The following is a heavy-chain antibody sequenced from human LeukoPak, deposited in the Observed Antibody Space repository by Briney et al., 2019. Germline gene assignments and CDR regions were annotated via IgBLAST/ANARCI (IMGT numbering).Heavy chain of an antibody. CDR1: GYTFTRFY. J-gene: IGHJ4*02. Sequence: ASVKVSCKASGYTFTRFYIHWVRQAPGQGLEWMGIINPSGGSTTYAQKFQGRVTMTRDMSTSTVYMELSSLRSEDTAVYYCARDGRRFFDWLLQGGSFDYWGQGTLVTVSS. V-gene: IGHV1-46*01. CDR3: ARDGRRFFDWLLQGGSFDY. D-gene: IGHD3-9*01. CDR2: INPSGGST.